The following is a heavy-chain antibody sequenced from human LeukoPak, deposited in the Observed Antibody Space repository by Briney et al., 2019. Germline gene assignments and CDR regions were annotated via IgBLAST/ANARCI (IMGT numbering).Heavy chain of an antibody. J-gene: IGHJ4*02. CDR1: GYSFTNYW. D-gene: IGHD2/OR15-2a*01. Sequence: GESLRISCKGSGYSFTNYWISWVRQMPGKGLERMGRIDPRDSYTNYSPSFQGHVTISADKSITTAYLQWSSLMASDTATYYCARCRVDNSISLDYWGQGTLVTVSS. V-gene: IGHV5-10-1*01. CDR3: ARCRVDNSISLDY. CDR2: IDPRDSYT.